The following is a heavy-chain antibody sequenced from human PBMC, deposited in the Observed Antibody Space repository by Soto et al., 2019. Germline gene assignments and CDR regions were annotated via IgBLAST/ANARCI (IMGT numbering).Heavy chain of an antibody. J-gene: IGHJ4*02. V-gene: IGHV3-30*03. CDR2: ISYDGSHK. D-gene: IGHD1-26*01. CDR3: ATSASSDH. Sequence: VQLVESGGGVVQPGRSLRLSCVASGFLFDTYGMHWVRQTPGKGLEWVAIISYDGSHKEYAESVKGRFSISRDNSENTLYLQMNNLRVEDTALYYCATSASSDHWGQGTQVSVSS. CDR1: GFLFDTYG.